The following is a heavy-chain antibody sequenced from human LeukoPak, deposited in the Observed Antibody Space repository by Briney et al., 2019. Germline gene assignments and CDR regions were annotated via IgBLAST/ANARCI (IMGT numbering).Heavy chain of an antibody. CDR1: GYSFSSYW. CDR3: ARLTPPGYSSGWGDY. D-gene: IGHD6-19*01. J-gene: IGHJ4*02. CDR2: INPGDSDT. V-gene: IGHV5-51*01. Sequence: GESLKISCKGSGYSFSSYWIGWVRQMPGKGLEWMGIINPGDSDTRYSPSFRGQVTISADKSISTAYLQWTSLKASDTAIYFCARLTPPGYSSGWGDYWGQGTLVTVSS.